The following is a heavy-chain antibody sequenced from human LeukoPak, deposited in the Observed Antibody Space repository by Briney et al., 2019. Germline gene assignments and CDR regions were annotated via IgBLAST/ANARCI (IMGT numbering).Heavy chain of an antibody. CDR1: GFTVSIIY. CDR3: ASGGYGDYVLNY. CDR2: IYSAGNT. Sequence: GGSLRLSCAASGFTVSIIYMSCVRQAPGKGLEWVSVIYSAGNTYYADSVKGRFTISRDYSKNMLYLQMNSLRADDTAVYYCASGGYGDYVLNYWGQGTLVTVSS. J-gene: IGHJ4*02. V-gene: IGHV3-53*01. D-gene: IGHD4-17*01.